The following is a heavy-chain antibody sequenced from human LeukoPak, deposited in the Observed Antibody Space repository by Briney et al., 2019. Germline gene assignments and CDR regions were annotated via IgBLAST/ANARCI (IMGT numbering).Heavy chain of an antibody. CDR1: DDSIRTNTYY. CDR2: IYYSGST. V-gene: IGHV4-39*01. J-gene: IGHJ4*02. CDR3: ARLSPFGYYDSSGYPFDY. Sequence: PSETLSLTCTVSDDSIRTNTYYWGWIRQPPGKWLEWIGSIYYSGSTYYNLSLKSRVTISVDTSKKQFSLKLSSVTAADTAVYYCARLSPFGYYDSSGYPFDYWGQGTLVTVSS. D-gene: IGHD3-22*01.